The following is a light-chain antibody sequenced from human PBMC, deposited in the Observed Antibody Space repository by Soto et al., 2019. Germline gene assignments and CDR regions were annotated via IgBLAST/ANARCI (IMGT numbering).Light chain of an antibody. CDR3: CSHAGSYTYV. CDR1: SSDVGGYNY. CDR2: DVT. J-gene: IGLJ1*01. Sequence: QSVLTQPRSVSGSPGQSLTISCTGTSSDVGGYNYVSWYQQYPGKVPKLMIYDVTKRPSGVPDRFSGSKSGNTASLTISGLLAEDEADYYCCSHAGSYTYVFGTGTKVTVL. V-gene: IGLV2-11*01.